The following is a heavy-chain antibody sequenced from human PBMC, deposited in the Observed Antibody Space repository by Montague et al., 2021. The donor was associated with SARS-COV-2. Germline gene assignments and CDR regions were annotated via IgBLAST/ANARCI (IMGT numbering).Heavy chain of an antibody. D-gene: IGHD3-3*01. V-gene: IGHV4-34*01. CDR1: GGSFSVYY. CDR2: IYYSGST. Sequence: SETLSLTCAVYGGSFSVYYWSWLRQSPRSGLEWIGSIYYSGSTYYNPSLKSRVTISVDTSKNQFSLKLSSVTAADTAVYYRARHSPFTIFGVVTTPGWFDPWGQGTLVTVSS. J-gene: IGHJ5*02. CDR3: ARHSPFTIFGVVTTPGWFDP.